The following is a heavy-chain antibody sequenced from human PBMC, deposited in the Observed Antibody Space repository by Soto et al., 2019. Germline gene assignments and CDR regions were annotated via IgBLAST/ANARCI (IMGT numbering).Heavy chain of an antibody. J-gene: IGHJ3*02. D-gene: IGHD1-26*01. Sequence: EVQLVESGGGLVQPGGSLRLSCAASAFTFSSYEMNWVRQAPGKGLEWVSDISGSGNSVNYADSVKGRFTISRDNAKNSLFLQMNSLRAEDTAVYYCAREVGATEAFDIWGQGTMVTVS. V-gene: IGHV3-48*03. CDR3: AREVGATEAFDI. CDR1: AFTFSSYE. CDR2: ISGSGNSV.